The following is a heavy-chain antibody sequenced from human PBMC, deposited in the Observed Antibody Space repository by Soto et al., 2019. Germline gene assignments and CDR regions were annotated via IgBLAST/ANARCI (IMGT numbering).Heavy chain of an antibody. Sequence: GGSLRLSCAASGFTFSSYGMHWVRQAPGKGLEWVAVISYDGSIKYYADSVKGRFTISRDNSKNTLYLQMNSLRAEDTAVYYCAKEGFEGSYENYFDYWGQGTLVTVSS. CDR1: GFTFSSYG. D-gene: IGHD3-16*01. V-gene: IGHV3-30*18. J-gene: IGHJ4*02. CDR2: ISYDGSIK. CDR3: AKEGFEGSYENYFDY.